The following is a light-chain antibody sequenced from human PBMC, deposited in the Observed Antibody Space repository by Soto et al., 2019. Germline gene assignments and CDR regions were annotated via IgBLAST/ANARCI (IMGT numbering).Light chain of an antibody. CDR3: QQYDSYSLT. J-gene: IGKJ4*01. CDR2: KAS. CDR1: QSISSW. V-gene: IGKV1-5*03. Sequence: DIQMTQSPSTLSASLGDRVTITCRASQSISSWLAWYQQKPGKAPKLLIYKASSLESGVTSRFSGSGSGTEFTLTITSLLPDDFATYYCQQYDSYSLTFGGGTKVDIK.